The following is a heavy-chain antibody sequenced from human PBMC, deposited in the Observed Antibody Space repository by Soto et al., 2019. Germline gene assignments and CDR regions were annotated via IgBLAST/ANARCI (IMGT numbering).Heavy chain of an antibody. CDR2: ISYSGSI. CDR1: GASISSRGFY. D-gene: IGHD4-17*01. Sequence: QVQLQESGPGLVKPSQTLSLTCPVSGASISSRGFYWTWIRQLPGKGLEWIGYISYSGSINYSPSLKSRLNISIDTSDNHFSLKLTSVTAADTAVYYCARQSTVTGNYYFDSWGQGTLVTVAT. CDR3: ARQSTVTGNYYFDS. J-gene: IGHJ4*02. V-gene: IGHV4-31*03.